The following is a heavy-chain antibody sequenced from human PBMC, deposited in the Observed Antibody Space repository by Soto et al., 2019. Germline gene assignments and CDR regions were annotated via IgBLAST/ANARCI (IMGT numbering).Heavy chain of an antibody. CDR3: ARDDVLCEGGRCYGVPLDV. CDR1: GFSVSDKY. D-gene: IGHD2-15*01. V-gene: IGHV3-66*01. J-gene: IGHJ6*04. CDR2: IQNFGPT. Sequence: GGSLRLSCAASGFSVSDKYMSWVRRAPGKGLEWVSLIQNFGPTYYADSVKGRFTISRDTSENTVHLQMDSLRAEDTAVYYCARDDVLCEGGRCYGVPLDVRGKRTTVTVSS.